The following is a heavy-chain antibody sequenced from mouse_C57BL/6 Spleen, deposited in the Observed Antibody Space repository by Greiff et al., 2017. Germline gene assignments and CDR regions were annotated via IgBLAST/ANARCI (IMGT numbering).Heavy chain of an antibody. CDR1: GFTFSDYG. CDR2: ISSGSSTI. Sequence: EVQLVESGGGLVKPGGSLKLSCAASGFTFSDYGMHWVRQAPEKGLEWVAYISSGSSTIYYADTVKGRFTISRGNAKNTLFLQMTSLRSEDTAMYYCAREETGTGAMDYWGQGTSVTVSS. CDR3: AREETGTGAMDY. V-gene: IGHV5-17*01. D-gene: IGHD4-1*01. J-gene: IGHJ4*01.